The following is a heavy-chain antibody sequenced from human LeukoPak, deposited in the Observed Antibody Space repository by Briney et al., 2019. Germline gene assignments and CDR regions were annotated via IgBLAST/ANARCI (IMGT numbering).Heavy chain of an antibody. CDR3: AKDGPPHTMVRGVIQYYFDY. D-gene: IGHD3-10*01. V-gene: IGHV3-33*06. CDR2: IWYDGSHK. Sequence: VGSLRLSCAASGFIFSNYGMHWVRQAPGKGLEWVAVIWYDGSHKFYADSVTGRFTISRDNSKNTLYLQMNSLRAEDTAVYYCAKDGPPHTMVRGVIQYYFDYWGQGTLVTVSS. CDR1: GFIFSNYG. J-gene: IGHJ4*02.